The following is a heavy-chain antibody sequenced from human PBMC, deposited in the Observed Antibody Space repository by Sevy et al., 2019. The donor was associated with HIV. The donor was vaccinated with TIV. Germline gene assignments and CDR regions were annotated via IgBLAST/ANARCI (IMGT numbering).Heavy chain of an antibody. V-gene: IGHV1-69*10. J-gene: IGHJ4*02. CDR2: IIPRVAIS. CDR3: ASVRPCGGDYNFFDS. D-gene: IGHD2-21*02. CDR1: GGSLSNYG. Sequence: VKVSCKASGGSLSNYGMNWVRQAPGQGLEWMGGIIPRVAISNYAQKFQGRATITADESTSTMYLEVRSLRSEDTAVYFCASVRPCGGDYNFFDSWGQGTLVTVSS.